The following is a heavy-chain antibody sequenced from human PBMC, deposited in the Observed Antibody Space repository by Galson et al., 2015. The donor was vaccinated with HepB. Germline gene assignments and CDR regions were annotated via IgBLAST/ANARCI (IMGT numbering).Heavy chain of an antibody. V-gene: IGHV1-46*01. D-gene: IGHD3-9*01. Sequence: SVKVSCKASGSTFTSYYMHWVRQAPGQGLEWMGIINPSGGSTNYAQTSQGRVTMTRDTSTSTVYMELSSLRSEDTAVYYCARDNPLTGDFDYWGQGTLVTVSS. J-gene: IGHJ4*02. CDR3: ARDNPLTGDFDY. CDR1: GSTFTSYY. CDR2: INPSGGST.